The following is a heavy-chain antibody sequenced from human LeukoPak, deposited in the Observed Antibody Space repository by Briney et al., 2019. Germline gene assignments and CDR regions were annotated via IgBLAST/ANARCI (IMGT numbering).Heavy chain of an antibody. Sequence: GGSLRLSCEASGFIFSNYWVHWVRQAPGKGLVWVSRINSDGSSTSYADSVKGRFTISRDNAKNTLYLQMNSLRAEDTAVYYCARRKDGGDWGTFDYWGQGTLVTVSS. V-gene: IGHV3-74*01. D-gene: IGHD2-21*01. J-gene: IGHJ4*02. CDR3: ARRKDGGDWGTFDY. CDR1: GFIFSNYW. CDR2: INSDGSST.